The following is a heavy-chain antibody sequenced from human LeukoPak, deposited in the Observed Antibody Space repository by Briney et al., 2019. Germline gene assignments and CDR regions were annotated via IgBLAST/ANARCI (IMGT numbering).Heavy chain of an antibody. D-gene: IGHD5-24*01. V-gene: IGHV4-34*01. CDR1: GGSISSYY. J-gene: IGHJ4*02. CDR2: IHHSGST. CDR3: ARSRGWLQSHPLGY. Sequence: SETLSLTCTVSGGSISSYYWSWIRQPPGKGLECIGEIHHSGSTNYNPSLKSRVTLSVDTSKNQFSLKLSSVTAADTAVYYCARSRGWLQSHPLGYWGQGTLVTVSS.